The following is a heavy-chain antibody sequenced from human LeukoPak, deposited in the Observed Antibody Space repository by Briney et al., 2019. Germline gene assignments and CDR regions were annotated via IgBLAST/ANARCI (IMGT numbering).Heavy chain of an antibody. J-gene: IGHJ6*03. Sequence: SETLSLTCAVYGGSFSGYYWSWIRQPAGKGLEWIGRIYTSGSTNYNPSLKSRVTMSVDTSKNQFSLKLSSVTAADTAVYYCARVAPVGYCSGGSCYPYYYYYMDVWGKGTTVTISS. CDR2: IYTSGST. CDR1: GGSFSGYY. CDR3: ARVAPVGYCSGGSCYPYYYYYMDV. V-gene: IGHV4-59*10. D-gene: IGHD2-15*01.